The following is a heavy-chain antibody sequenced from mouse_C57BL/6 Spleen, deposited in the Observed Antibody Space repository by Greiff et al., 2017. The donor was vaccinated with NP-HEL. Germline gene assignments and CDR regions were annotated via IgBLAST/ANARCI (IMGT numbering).Heavy chain of an antibody. CDR3: ARGRYDYDYYAMDY. Sequence: EVMLVESEGGLVQPGSSMKLSCTASGFTFSDYYMAWVRQVPEKGLEWVANINYDGSSTYYLDSLKSRFIISRDNAKNILYLQMSSLKSEDTATYYCARGRYDYDYYAMDYWGQGTSVTVSS. J-gene: IGHJ4*01. V-gene: IGHV5-16*01. D-gene: IGHD2-4*01. CDR1: GFTFSDYY. CDR2: INYDGSST.